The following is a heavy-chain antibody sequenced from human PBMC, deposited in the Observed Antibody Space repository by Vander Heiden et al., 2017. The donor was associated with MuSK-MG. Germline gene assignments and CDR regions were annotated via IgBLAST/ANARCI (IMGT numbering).Heavy chain of an antibody. CDR2: IWYDGSNK. J-gene: IGHJ4*02. CDR3: ARDFGTLTYYFDY. V-gene: IGHV3-33*01. CDR1: GFSFSSYG. Sequence: QVQLVESGGGVVQPGRSLRLSCAASGFSFSSYGMHWVRQAPGKGLEWVAIIWYDGSNKYYADSVKGRFTISRDNSKNTLYLQMNSLRAEDTAVYYCARDFGTLTYYFDYWGQGTLVTVSS. D-gene: IGHD1-1*01.